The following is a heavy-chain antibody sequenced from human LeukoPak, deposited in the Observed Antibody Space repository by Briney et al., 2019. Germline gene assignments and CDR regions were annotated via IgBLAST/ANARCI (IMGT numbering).Heavy chain of an antibody. D-gene: IGHD2-15*01. CDR1: GFTFSIYA. Sequence: GGSLRLSCVASGFTFSIYAMSWVRQAPGKGLEWVSTISADGGSTYYADSVRARFIISRDNSEDTLYLQMNSLRVEDTAVYFCAGYSHTRGFDPWGQGALVIVSS. J-gene: IGHJ5*02. CDR3: AGYSHTRGFDP. CDR2: ISADGGST. V-gene: IGHV3-23*01.